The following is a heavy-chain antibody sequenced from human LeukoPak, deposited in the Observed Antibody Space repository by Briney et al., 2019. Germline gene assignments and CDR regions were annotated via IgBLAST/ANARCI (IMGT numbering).Heavy chain of an antibody. D-gene: IGHD3-10*01. Sequence: GGSLRLSCAASGFTFSSYEMNWVRQAPGKGREWISYITSSGSTIYYSESVKGRVTISRDNGKNSLYLQMNSLRAEDTALYYCARKIYGSDNYIDYWGQGTLVTVSS. V-gene: IGHV3-48*03. CDR2: ITSSGSTI. J-gene: IGHJ4*02. CDR1: GFTFSSYE. CDR3: ARKIYGSDNYIDY.